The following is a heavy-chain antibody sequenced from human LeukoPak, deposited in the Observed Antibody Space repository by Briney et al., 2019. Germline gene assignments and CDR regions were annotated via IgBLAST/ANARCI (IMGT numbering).Heavy chain of an antibody. CDR1: GYTFTSYG. Sequence: ASVKVSCKASGYTFTSYGISWVRQAPGQGLEWMGWISAYNGNTNYAQKLQGRVTMTTDTSTSTAYMELRSLSSDDTAVYYCARTLRPMAVELLDYWGQGTLVTVSS. CDR2: ISAYNGNT. D-gene: IGHD1-1*01. V-gene: IGHV1-18*01. CDR3: ARTLRPMAVELLDY. J-gene: IGHJ4*02.